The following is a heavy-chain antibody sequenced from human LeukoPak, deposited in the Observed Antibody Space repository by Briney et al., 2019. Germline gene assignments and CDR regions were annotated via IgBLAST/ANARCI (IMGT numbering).Heavy chain of an antibody. CDR2: ISYSGST. CDR3: ARIVEMAPTGVLAFDY. D-gene: IGHD5-24*01. V-gene: IGHV4-59*01. J-gene: IGHJ4*02. Sequence: SETLSLTCTVSGGSISSYYWSWIRQPPGKGLEWIGYISYSGSTNYNPSLKSRVTISVDTSKNQFSLKLSSVTAADTAVYYCARIVEMAPTGVLAFDYWGQGTLVTVSS. CDR1: GGSISSYY.